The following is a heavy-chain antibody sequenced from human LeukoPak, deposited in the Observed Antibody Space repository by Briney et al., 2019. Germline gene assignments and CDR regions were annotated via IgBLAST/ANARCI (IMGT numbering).Heavy chain of an antibody. J-gene: IGHJ4*02. CDR3: ARGTMFPYYFDY. CDR2: ISSSSYI. CDR1: GFKFSSYS. Sequence: GGSLRLSCAASGFKFSSYSMKWVRQAPGKGLGWVSFISSSSYIYYADSLKGRFTISRDNAKNSLYLQMNSLRAEDTAVYYCARGTMFPYYFDYWGQGTLVTVSS. D-gene: IGHD3-10*02. V-gene: IGHV3-21*01.